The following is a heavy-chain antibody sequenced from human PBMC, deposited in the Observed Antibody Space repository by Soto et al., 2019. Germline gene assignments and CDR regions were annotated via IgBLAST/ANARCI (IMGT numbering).Heavy chain of an antibody. CDR1: GFNFKKFA. J-gene: IGHJ4*02. D-gene: IGHD6-19*01. CDR2: ISCCGGSA. CDR3: AKADGQQWLIPHLDN. Sequence: AGGSLRLSCVASGFNFKKFAMAWVRQAAGEGLEWVSGISCCGGSASYADSVKGRFSNARDDSKNTVSLQLNSLRVEDTAQYYCAKADGQQWLIPHLDNWGQGTLVTVSS. V-gene: IGHV3-23*01.